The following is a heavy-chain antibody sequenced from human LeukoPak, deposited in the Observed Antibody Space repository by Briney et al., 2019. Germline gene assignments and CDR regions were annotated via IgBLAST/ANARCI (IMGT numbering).Heavy chain of an antibody. Sequence: PGGSLRLSCAASGFTFSSYWMSWVRQAPGKGLEWVANIKQDGSEKYYVDSVKGRFTISRDNAKNSLYLQMNSLRAEDTATYYCAKVQEPGDYWASYFDYWGQGTLVTVSS. CDR3: AKVQEPGDYWASYFDY. V-gene: IGHV3-7*03. J-gene: IGHJ4*02. CDR1: GFTFSSYW. D-gene: IGHD4-17*01. CDR2: IKQDGSEK.